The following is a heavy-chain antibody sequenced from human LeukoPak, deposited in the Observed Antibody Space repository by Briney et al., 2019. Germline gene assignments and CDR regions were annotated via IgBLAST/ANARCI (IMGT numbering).Heavy chain of an antibody. V-gene: IGHV7-4-1*02. Sequence: ASVKVSCKASGYTFTNYAVNWVRQAPGQGLEWMGWINTNTGNPTYAQGFTGRLVFSLDTSVSTAYLQISSLKAEDTAVYYCARGWELRGYYYYYMDVWGKGTTVTVSS. CDR2: INTNTGNP. CDR1: GYTFTNYA. D-gene: IGHD1-26*01. J-gene: IGHJ6*03. CDR3: ARGWELRGYYYYYMDV.